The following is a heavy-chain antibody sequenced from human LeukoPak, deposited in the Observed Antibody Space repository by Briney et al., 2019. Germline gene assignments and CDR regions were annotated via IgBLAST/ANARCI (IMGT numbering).Heavy chain of an antibody. CDR1: GYTFTSYG. D-gene: IGHD3-16*01. Sequence: SEKVSCKASGYTFTSYGISWVRQAPGQGLEWMGWISAYNGNTNYAQKPQGRVTMTTDTSTSTAYMELRSLRSDDTAVYYCARDGAGEYYFDYWGQGTLVTVSS. V-gene: IGHV1-18*01. CDR2: ISAYNGNT. J-gene: IGHJ4*02. CDR3: ARDGAGEYYFDY.